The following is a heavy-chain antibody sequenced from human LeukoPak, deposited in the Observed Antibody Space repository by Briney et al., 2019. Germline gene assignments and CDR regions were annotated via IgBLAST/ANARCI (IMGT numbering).Heavy chain of an antibody. CDR3: ARGRMSGSSGRYYFDY. Sequence: ASVKVSCKASGYTFNSYGMHWVRQAPGQRLEWMGWINAGNGNTKYSQKFQGRVTITRDTSASTAYMELSSLRSEDTAVYYCARGRMSGSSGRYYFDYWGRGTLVTVSS. V-gene: IGHV1-3*01. CDR1: GYTFNSYG. CDR2: INAGNGNT. D-gene: IGHD6-19*01. J-gene: IGHJ4*02.